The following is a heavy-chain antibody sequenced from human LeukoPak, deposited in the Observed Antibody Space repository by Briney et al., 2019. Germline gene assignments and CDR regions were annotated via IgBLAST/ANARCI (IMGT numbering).Heavy chain of an antibody. J-gene: IGHJ4*02. CDR1: GFTFSSHG. CDR3: ARDYWGGDCYVDY. V-gene: IGHV3-33*01. CDR2: LWYDGRTK. D-gene: IGHD2-21*02. Sequence: GRSLRLSCAASGFTFSSHGMHWVRQAPGKGLEWVAVLWYDGRTKYYAESVKGRFTISRDNSKNTLYLQMNSLRAEDTAVYNCARDYWGGDCYVDYWGQGTLVTVSS.